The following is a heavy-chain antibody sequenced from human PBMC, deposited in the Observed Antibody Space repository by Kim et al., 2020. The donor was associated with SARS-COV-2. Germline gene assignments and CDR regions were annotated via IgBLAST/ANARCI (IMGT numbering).Heavy chain of an antibody. CDR1: GYTLTELS. CDR2: FDPEDGET. J-gene: IGHJ4*02. CDR3: ATEWGQWLDRAFDY. D-gene: IGHD6-19*01. Sequence: ASVKVSCKVSGYTLTELSMHWVRQAPGKGLEWMGGFDPEDGETIYAQKFQGRVTMTEDTSTDTAYMELSSLRSDDTAVYYCATEWGQWLDRAFDYWGQGTLVTVSS. V-gene: IGHV1-24*01.